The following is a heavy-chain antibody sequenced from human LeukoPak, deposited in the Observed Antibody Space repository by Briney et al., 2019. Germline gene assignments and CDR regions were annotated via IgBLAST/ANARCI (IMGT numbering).Heavy chain of an antibody. CDR1: GGSISSGSYY. CDR2: IYTSGST. CDR3: ARDRYYYDSIGYYQLDY. Sequence: SQTLSLTCTVSGGSISSGSYYWSWIRQPAGKGLEWIGRIYTSGSTNYNPSLKSRVTMSVDTSKNQFSLKLTSVTAADTAVYYCARDRYYYDSIGYYQLDYWGQGTLVTVSS. J-gene: IGHJ4*02. D-gene: IGHD3-22*01. V-gene: IGHV4-61*02.